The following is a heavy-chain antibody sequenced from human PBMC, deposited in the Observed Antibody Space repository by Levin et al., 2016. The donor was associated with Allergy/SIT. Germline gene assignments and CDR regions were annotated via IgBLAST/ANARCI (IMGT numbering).Heavy chain of an antibody. Sequence: GESLKISCAASGFTFSSYGMHWVRQAPGKGLEWVAVISYDGSNKYYADSVKGRFTISRDNSKNTLYLQMNSLRAEDTAVYYCAKRGVAGNTDYWGQGTLVTVSS. D-gene: IGHD6-19*01. CDR1: GFTFSSYG. CDR3: AKRGVAGNTDY. J-gene: IGHJ4*02. CDR2: ISYDGSNK. V-gene: IGHV3-30*18.